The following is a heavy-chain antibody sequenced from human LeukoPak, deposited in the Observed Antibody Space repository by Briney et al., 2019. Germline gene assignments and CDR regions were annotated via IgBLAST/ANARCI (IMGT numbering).Heavy chain of an antibody. CDR3: ARGPPGYCSGGSCYFDY. V-gene: IGHV3-13*01. CDR2: IGTAGGT. D-gene: IGHD2-15*01. CDR1: GFTFSSYD. Sequence: TGGSLRLSCAASGFTFSSYDMHWVRQATGKGLEWVSAIGTAGGTYYSGAVKGRFNISRENAKNSLYLQMNSLRAGDTAVYYCARGPPGYCSGGSCYFDYWGQGTLVTVSS. J-gene: IGHJ4*02.